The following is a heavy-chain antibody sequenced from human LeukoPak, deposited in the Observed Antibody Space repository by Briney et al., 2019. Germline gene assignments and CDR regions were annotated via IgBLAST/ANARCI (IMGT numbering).Heavy chain of an antibody. D-gene: IGHD2-8*01. V-gene: IGHV3-7*01. CDR1: GFTFSSYW. J-gene: IGHJ6*03. Sequence: GGSLRLSCAASGFTFSSYWMSWVRQAPGKGLEWVANIKKDGSDKYYVDSVKGRFTISRDNAKTSLHLQMNSLRAEDTAVYYCARSYCTNGVCYTYYYYMDVWGKGTTVTVSS. CDR3: ARSYCTNGVCYTYYYYMDV. CDR2: IKKDGSDK.